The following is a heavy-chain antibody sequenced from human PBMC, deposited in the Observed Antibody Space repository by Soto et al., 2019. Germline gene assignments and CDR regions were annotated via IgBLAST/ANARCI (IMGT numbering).Heavy chain of an antibody. Sequence: GGSLRLSCAASGFTFSSYAMSWVRQAPGKGLEWVSAISGSGGSTYYADSVKGRFTISRDNSKNTLYLQMNSLRAEDTAVYYCAKDSKIGDLDNGYFDLWGRGTLVTVSS. CDR2: ISGSGGST. D-gene: IGHD3-3*01. CDR1: GFTFSSYA. CDR3: AKDSKIGDLDNGYFDL. V-gene: IGHV3-23*01. J-gene: IGHJ2*01.